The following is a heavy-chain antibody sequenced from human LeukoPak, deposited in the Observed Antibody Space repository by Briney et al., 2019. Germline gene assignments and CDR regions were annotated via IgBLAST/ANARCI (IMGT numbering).Heavy chain of an antibody. CDR1: GFTFSSYS. V-gene: IGHV3-48*01. J-gene: IGHJ6*02. D-gene: IGHD6-6*01. Sequence: GGSLRLSCAASGFTFSSYSMNWVRQAPGKGLEWVSYVSSSGNTIYYADSVKGRFTISRDNAKNSLYLQMNSLRAEDTAMYYCARDRVYSSSSYYYYYYGMDVWGQGTTVTVSS. CDR3: ARDRVYSSSSYYYYYYGMDV. CDR2: VSSSGNTI.